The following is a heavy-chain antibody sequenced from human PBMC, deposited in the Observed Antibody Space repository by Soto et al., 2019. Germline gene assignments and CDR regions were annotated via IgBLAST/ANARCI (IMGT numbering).Heavy chain of an antibody. J-gene: IGHJ6*02. CDR1: GFSLSDTTMG. CDR3: ARIHSITWGSYFYGMDV. V-gene: IGHV2-26*01. Sequence: QVTLKESGPVLVKPSETLTLTCSVSGFSLSDTTMGVSWIRQPPRKALEWLAHIFSNDEKSYSTSLKTRLNISKDTSRSQVVLTMTNMDPVDTATYYCARIHSITWGSYFYGMDVWGQGTTVTVSS. D-gene: IGHD3-16*01. CDR2: IFSNDEK.